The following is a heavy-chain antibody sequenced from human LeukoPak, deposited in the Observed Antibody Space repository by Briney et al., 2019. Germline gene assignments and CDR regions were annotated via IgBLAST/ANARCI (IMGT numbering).Heavy chain of an antibody. D-gene: IGHD5-18*01. Sequence: PSQTLSLTCTVSARSISSYYGSWVRQPPGKGLEWSGYIYYSGSNNYNPSLKSRVTISVDTSKNQFSLKLSSVTAADTAVYYCARAGYSYGTYYYYYYMDVWGKGSTVTVSS. CDR3: ARAGYSYGTYYYYYYMDV. CDR1: ARSISSYY. V-gene: IGHV4-59*01. J-gene: IGHJ6*03. CDR2: IYYSGSN.